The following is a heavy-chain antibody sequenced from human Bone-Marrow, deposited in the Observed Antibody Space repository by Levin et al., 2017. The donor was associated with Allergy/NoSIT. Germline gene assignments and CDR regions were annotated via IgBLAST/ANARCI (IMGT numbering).Heavy chain of an antibody. D-gene: IGHD3-16*01. J-gene: IGHJ6*02. Sequence: PGGSLRLSCAASGFTFSSYAMSWVRQAPGKGLEWVSAISGSGGSTYYADSVKGRFTISRDNSKNTLYLQMNSLRAEDTAVYYSAKPGSAQTSCPGGVCYYYYGMDVWGQGTTVTVSS. CDR3: AKPGSAQTSCPGGVCYYYYGMDV. V-gene: IGHV3-23*01. CDR2: ISGSGGST. CDR1: GFTFSSYA.